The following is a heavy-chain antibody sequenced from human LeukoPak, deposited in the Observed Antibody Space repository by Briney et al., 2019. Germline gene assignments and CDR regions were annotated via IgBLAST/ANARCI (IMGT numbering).Heavy chain of an antibody. D-gene: IGHD3-3*01. CDR1: GGSISGYY. V-gene: IGHV4-59*01. CDR3: ARTSLRDFTFDY. J-gene: IGHJ4*02. CDR2: IYYSGNT. Sequence: PAETLSLTCTASGGSISGYYWSWIRQPPGKGLDWIGYIYYSGNTNYNSSLKSRVTISVDTYRNQFTLRLNSVTAAGAAVYYCARTSLRDFTFDYWGQGTLVTVSS.